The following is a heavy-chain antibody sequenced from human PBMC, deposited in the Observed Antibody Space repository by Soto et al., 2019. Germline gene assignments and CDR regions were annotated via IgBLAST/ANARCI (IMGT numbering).Heavy chain of an antibody. D-gene: IGHD4-17*01. Sequence: GGSLRLSCAASGFTFSSYAMSWVRQAPGKGLEWVSAISGSGGSTYYADSVKGRFTISRDNSKNTLYLQMNSLRAEDTAVYYCASHQLDYGDYEVPCDWGQGTLVTVSS. CDR1: GFTFSSYA. CDR3: ASHQLDYGDYEVPCD. CDR2: ISGSGGST. J-gene: IGHJ4*02. V-gene: IGHV3-23*01.